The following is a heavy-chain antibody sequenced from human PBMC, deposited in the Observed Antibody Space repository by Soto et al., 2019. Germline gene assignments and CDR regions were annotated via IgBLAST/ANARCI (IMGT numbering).Heavy chain of an antibody. D-gene: IGHD4-17*01. V-gene: IGHV5-51*01. Sequence: PGESLKISCKGSGYSFTSYWIGWVRQMPGKGLEWMGIIYPGDSDTRYSPSFQGQVTISADKSISTAYLQWSSLKASDTAMYYCARGGKYGDLYYYYYGMDVWGQGTTVTAP. CDR1: GYSFTSYW. CDR3: ARGGKYGDLYYYYYGMDV. CDR2: IYPGDSDT. J-gene: IGHJ6*02.